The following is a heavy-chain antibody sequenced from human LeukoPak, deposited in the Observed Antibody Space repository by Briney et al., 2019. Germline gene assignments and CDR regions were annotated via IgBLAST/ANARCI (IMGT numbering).Heavy chain of an antibody. CDR1: GFTFDGSV. CDR3: ARVIENA. Sequence: GGSLRLSCAASGFTFDGSVMSWVRQPPGKGLEWVSYISSINTIYYADSVKGRFTISRDNGKNSLYLQMNNLRAEDTAVYYCARVIENAWGQGTLVTVSS. J-gene: IGHJ5*02. D-gene: IGHD2/OR15-2a*01. V-gene: IGHV3-48*01. CDR2: ISSINTI.